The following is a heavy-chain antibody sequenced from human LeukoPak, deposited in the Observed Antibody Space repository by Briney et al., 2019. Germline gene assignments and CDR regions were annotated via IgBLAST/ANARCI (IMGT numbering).Heavy chain of an antibody. CDR1: GFTFSDYY. Sequence: GGSLRLSCAASGFTFSDYYMSWIRQAPGKGLEWVSYISSSGSTIYYADSVKGRFTISRDNAKNSLYLQMNSLRAEDTAVYYCAKGRPVVVIPYYFDYWGQGTLVTVSS. D-gene: IGHD3-22*01. V-gene: IGHV3-11*04. CDR3: AKGRPVVVIPYYFDY. J-gene: IGHJ4*02. CDR2: ISSSGSTI.